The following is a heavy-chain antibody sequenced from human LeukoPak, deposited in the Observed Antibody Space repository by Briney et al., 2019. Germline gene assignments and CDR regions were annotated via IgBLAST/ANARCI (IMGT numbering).Heavy chain of an antibody. CDR2: IYYSGST. D-gene: IGHD3-3*01. V-gene: IGHV4-59*08. CDR1: GGSISSYY. J-gene: IGHJ4*02. CDR3: ARASTLYDFLDY. Sequence: SETLSLTCTVSGGSISSYYWSWIRQPPGKGLEWIGYIYYSGSTNYNPSLKSRVTISVDTSKNQFSLKLSSVTAADTAVYYCARASTLYDFLDYWGQGTLVTVSS.